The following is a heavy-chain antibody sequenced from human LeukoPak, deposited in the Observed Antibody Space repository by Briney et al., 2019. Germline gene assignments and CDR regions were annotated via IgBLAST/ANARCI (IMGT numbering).Heavy chain of an antibody. D-gene: IGHD4-23*01. CDR2: ISGSGGST. Sequence: GGSLRLSCAASGFTFSSYAMSWVRQAPGKGLEWVSAISGSGGSTYYADSVKGRFTISRDNSKNTLYLQMNSLRAEDTAVYYCARDSLSTTVVTDLDYWGQGTLVTVSS. J-gene: IGHJ4*02. CDR1: GFTFSSYA. V-gene: IGHV3-23*01. CDR3: ARDSLSTTVVTDLDY.